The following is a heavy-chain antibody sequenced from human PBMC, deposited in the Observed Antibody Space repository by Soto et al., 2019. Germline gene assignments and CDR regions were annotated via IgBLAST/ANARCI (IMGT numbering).Heavy chain of an antibody. J-gene: IGHJ6*02. CDR2: MNPNSGNT. CDR1: GYTFTRYD. V-gene: IGHV1-8*01. CDR3: ARVRHYYDSSGYSHYGMDV. D-gene: IGHD3-22*01. Sequence: ASVKVSCKASGYTFTRYDINWVRQATGQGLEWMGWMNPNSGNTGYAQKFQGRVTMTRNTSISTAYMELSSLRSEDTAVYYCARVRHYYDSSGYSHYGMDVWRQGTTVTVSS.